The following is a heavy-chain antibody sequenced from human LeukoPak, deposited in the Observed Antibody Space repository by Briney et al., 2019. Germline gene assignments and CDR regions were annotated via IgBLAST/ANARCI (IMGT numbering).Heavy chain of an antibody. CDR2: INHSGST. D-gene: IGHD6-6*01. Sequence: SETLSLTCAVYGGSLSGYYWSWIRQPPGKGLEWIGEINHSGSTNYNPSLKSRVTISVDTSKNQFSLKLSSVTAADTAVYYCARGSRPPAARWVHQYWGQGTLVTVSS. J-gene: IGHJ4*02. CDR3: ARGSRPPAARWVHQY. V-gene: IGHV4-34*01. CDR1: GGSLSGYY.